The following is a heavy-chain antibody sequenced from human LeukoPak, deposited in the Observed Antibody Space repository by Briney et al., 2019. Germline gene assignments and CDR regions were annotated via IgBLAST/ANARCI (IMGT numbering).Heavy chain of an antibody. D-gene: IGHD3-16*01. V-gene: IGHV3-66*01. Sequence: GRPLRLSCAASGFTVSSNYMSWVRQAPGKGLEWVSVIYSGGSTYYADSVKGRFTISRDNSKNTLYLQMNSLRAEDTAVYYCASRGGPYYFDYWGQGTLVTVSS. CDR3: ASRGGPYYFDY. CDR1: GFTVSSNY. J-gene: IGHJ4*02. CDR2: IYSGGST.